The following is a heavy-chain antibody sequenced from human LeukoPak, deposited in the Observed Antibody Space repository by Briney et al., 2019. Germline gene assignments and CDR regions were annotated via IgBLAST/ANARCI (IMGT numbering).Heavy chain of an antibody. D-gene: IGHD3-10*01. CDR1: GGSFSGYY. Sequence: SETLSLTCAVYGGSFSGYYWSWIRQPPGKGLEWIGEINHSGSTNYNPSLKSRVTISVDTSKNQFSLKLSSVTAADTAVYYCARVKDFGPYYYGSGRPNWFDPWGQGTLVTVSS. J-gene: IGHJ5*02. CDR3: ARVKDFGPYYYGSGRPNWFDP. CDR2: INHSGST. V-gene: IGHV4-34*01.